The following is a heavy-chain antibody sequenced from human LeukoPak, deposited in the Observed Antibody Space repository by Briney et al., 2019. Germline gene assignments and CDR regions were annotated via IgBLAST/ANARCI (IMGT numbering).Heavy chain of an antibody. V-gene: IGHV4-59*01. CDR3: AARRAYYFDY. Sequence: SETLSLTCTVSVDSISNYYWRWIRQPPGKGLEWIGYIYYTGSTNYNPSFKSRVTISVDTSKNQFSLKLSSVTAADTAVYYCAARRAYYFDYWGQGTLVTVSS. CDR2: IYYTGST. CDR1: VDSISNYY. J-gene: IGHJ4*02.